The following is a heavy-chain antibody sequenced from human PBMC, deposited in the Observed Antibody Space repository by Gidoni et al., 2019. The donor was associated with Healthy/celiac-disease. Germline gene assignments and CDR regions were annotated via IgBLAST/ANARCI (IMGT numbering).Heavy chain of an antibody. CDR2: ISWNSGSI. CDR1: GFTFDDYA. J-gene: IGHJ4*02. D-gene: IGHD1-7*01. Sequence: EVQLVESGGGLVQPGRSLSLSCSASGFTFDDYAMHWVRQAPGKGLEWVSGISWNSGSIGYADSVKGRFTISRDNAKNSLYLQMNSLRAEDTALYYCAKDIPELGFDYWGQGTLVTVSS. CDR3: AKDIPELGFDY. V-gene: IGHV3-9*01.